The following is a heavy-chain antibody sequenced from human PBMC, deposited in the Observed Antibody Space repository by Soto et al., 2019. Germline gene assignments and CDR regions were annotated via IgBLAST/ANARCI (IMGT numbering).Heavy chain of an antibody. CDR2: ISWNSDSI. V-gene: IGHV3-9*01. D-gene: IGHD3-3*01. CDR1: GFIFDDFA. Sequence: EAQLVESGGGLVQPGRSLRLSCAGSGFIFDDFAIHWVRQAPGKGLEWVSGISWNSDSIGYAVSVKGRVTISRENAKNALYLQMNTLTVEDTALYFCTKVGGLYDFWSGPLHFDLWGQGTLVTVSS. J-gene: IGHJ4*02. CDR3: TKVGGLYDFWSGPLHFDL.